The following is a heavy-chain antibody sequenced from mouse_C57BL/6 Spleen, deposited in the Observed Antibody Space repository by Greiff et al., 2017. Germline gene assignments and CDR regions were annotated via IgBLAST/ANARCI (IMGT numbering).Heavy chain of an antibody. CDR2: IWSGGST. CDR3: ARNPPSWGRAMDY. D-gene: IGHD3-3*01. V-gene: IGHV2-2*01. Sequence: QVHVKQSGPGLVQPSQSLSITCTVSGFSLTSYGVHWVRQSPGKGLEWLGVIWSGGSTDYNAAFISRLSISKDNSKSQVFFKMNSLQADDTAIYYCARNPPSWGRAMDYWGQGTSVTVSS. J-gene: IGHJ4*01. CDR1: GFSLTSYG.